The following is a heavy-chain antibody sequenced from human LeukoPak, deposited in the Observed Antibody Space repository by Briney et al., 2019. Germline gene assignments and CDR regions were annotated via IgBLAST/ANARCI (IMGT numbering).Heavy chain of an antibody. D-gene: IGHD3-9*01. Sequence: PSETLSLTCAVSGGSISSSNWWSWVRQPPGKGLEWIGEIYHSGSTNYNPSLKSRVTISVDTSKNQFSLKLSSVTAADTAVYYCARVRSYYDILTGYYYYFDYWGQGTLVTVSS. CDR2: IYHSGST. V-gene: IGHV4-4*02. CDR1: GGSISSSNW. J-gene: IGHJ4*02. CDR3: ARVRSYYDILTGYYYYFDY.